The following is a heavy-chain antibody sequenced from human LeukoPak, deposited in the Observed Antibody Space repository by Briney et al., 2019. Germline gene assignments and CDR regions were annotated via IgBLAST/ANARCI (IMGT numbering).Heavy chain of an antibody. CDR1: AFTFSDYS. D-gene: IGHD1-26*01. CDR3: ARDRLTSGSYFFDY. J-gene: IGHJ4*02. CDR2: ISGRSSTI. Sequence: GGSPRLSCAASAFTFSDYSMNWVRQAPGKGLEWISYISGRSSTIYYADSVRGRFTISRDNAKNSMYLQMNSLRAEDTAVYYCARDRLTSGSYFFDYWGQGTLVTVSS. V-gene: IGHV3-48*01.